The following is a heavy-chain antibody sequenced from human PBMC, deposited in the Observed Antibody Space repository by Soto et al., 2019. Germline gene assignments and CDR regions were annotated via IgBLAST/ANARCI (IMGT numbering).Heavy chain of an antibody. D-gene: IGHD2-2*02. CDR3: ARQALVRYQLLYAYYYYGMDV. Sequence: KASETLSLTCAVYGGSFSGYYWSWIRQPPGKGLEWIGEINHSGSTNYNPSLKSRVTISVDTSKNQFSLKLSSVTAADTAVYYCARQALVRYQLLYAYYYYGMDVWGQGTTVTVSS. CDR2: INHSGST. J-gene: IGHJ6*02. CDR1: GGSFSGYY. V-gene: IGHV4-34*01.